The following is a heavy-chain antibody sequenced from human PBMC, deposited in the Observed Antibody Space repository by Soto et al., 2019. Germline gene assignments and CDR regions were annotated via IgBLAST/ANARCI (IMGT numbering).Heavy chain of an antibody. CDR3: AKGAWGTVLDY. Sequence: EVQLLESGGGLVQPGGSLRLSSATSGFTFGTYTIIWARQAPGKGLEWVSMISGGGDTTYYAQSVQGRFTISRDNSKNTVFLQMSSLTVEDTAVYYCAKGAWGTVLDYWGQGTLVTVSS. CDR1: GFTFGTYT. J-gene: IGHJ4*02. CDR2: ISGGGDTT. D-gene: IGHD3-16*01. V-gene: IGHV3-23*01.